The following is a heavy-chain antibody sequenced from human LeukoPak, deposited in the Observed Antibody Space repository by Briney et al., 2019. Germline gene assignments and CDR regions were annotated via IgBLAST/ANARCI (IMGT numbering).Heavy chain of an antibody. J-gene: IGHJ4*02. V-gene: IGHV3-23*01. CDR2: ISGSGGST. CDR1: GFTFSSYA. D-gene: IGHD6-19*01. Sequence: PGGSLRLSCAASGFTFSSYAMSWVRQAPGKGLEWVSAISGSGGSTYYADSVKGRFTISRDNSKNTLYLQMNGLGAEDTAVYYCAKDVVFGYSSGFWGQGTLVTVSS. CDR3: AKDVVFGYSSGF.